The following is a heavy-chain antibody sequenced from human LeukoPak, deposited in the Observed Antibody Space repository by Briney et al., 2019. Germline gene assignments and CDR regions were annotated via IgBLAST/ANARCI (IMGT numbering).Heavy chain of an antibody. D-gene: IGHD3-16*01. CDR3: AREGGFDS. J-gene: IGHJ4*02. CDR1: GFIFSAYS. Sequence: GGSLRPSCAASGFIFSAYSMSWVRQAPGKGLEWVSYIGSSNNIYYADSVKGRFTISRDLAKNSLYLQMNSLRAEDTAVYYCAREGGFDSWGQGTLVTVSS. CDR2: IGSSNNI. V-gene: IGHV3-48*01.